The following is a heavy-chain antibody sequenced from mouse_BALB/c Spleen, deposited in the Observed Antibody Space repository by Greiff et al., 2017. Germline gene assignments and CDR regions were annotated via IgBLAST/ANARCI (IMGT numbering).Heavy chain of an antibody. Sequence: EVKVVESGGGLVKPGGSLKLSCAASGFTFSSYAMSWVRQTPEKRLEWVASISSGGSTYYPDSVKGRFTISRDNARNILYLQMSSLRSEDTAMYYCARGGAMDDWGQGTSVTVSS. CDR3: ARGGAMDD. CDR2: ISSGGST. J-gene: IGHJ4*01. V-gene: IGHV5-6-5*01. CDR1: GFTFSSYA.